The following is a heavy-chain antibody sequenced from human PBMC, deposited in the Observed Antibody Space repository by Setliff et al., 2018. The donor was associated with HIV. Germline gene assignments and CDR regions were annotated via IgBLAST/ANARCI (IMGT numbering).Heavy chain of an antibody. V-gene: IGHV3-23*01. CDR1: GFTFSSSA. D-gene: IGHD2-21*01. Sequence: GGSLRLSCAASGFTFSSSAMSWVRQAPGKGLEWVSLIQSSGITYYADSVKGRFTISRDNSNNTLSLQMSSLRAEDTALYYCARVVVVIGSQDYFDYWGQGMLVTVSS. J-gene: IGHJ4*02. CDR3: ARVVVVIGSQDYFDY. CDR2: IQSSGIT.